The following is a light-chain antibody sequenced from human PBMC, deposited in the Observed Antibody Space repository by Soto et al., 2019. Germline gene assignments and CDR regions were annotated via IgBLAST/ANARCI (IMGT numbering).Light chain of an antibody. CDR3: SSYTSRSTWV. J-gene: IGLJ1*01. Sequence: QSALTQPASVSGSPGQSITISCTGTSSDVGGYNYVSWYQQHPGTAPKLMIYEVSNRPSGVSDRFSGSKSGNTASLTISGLQADDEADYYCSSYTSRSTWVFGTGTKLTVL. CDR2: EVS. CDR1: SSDVGGYNY. V-gene: IGLV2-14*01.